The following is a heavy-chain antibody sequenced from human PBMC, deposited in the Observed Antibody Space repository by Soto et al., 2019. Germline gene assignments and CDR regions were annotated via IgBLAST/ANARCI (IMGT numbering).Heavy chain of an antibody. Sequence: SETLSLTCTVSGGSISSSSYYWGWIRQPPGKGLEWIGSIYYSGSTYYNPSLKSRVTISVDTSKNQFSLKLSSVTAADTAVYYCARHASDYIWGSYRYGEGYYFDYWGQGTLVTVSS. J-gene: IGHJ4*02. CDR3: ARHASDYIWGSYRYGEGYYFDY. CDR1: GGSISSSSYY. CDR2: IYYSGST. D-gene: IGHD3-16*02. V-gene: IGHV4-39*01.